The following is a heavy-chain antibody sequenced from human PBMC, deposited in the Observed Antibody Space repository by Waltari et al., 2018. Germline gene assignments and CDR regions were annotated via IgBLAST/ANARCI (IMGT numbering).Heavy chain of an antibody. CDR3: ARDSPIVGAPVDAFDI. CDR1: GFTFSSYW. J-gene: IGHJ3*02. Sequence: EVQLVESGGGLVQPGGSLRLSCAASGFTFSSYWMSWVRQAPGKGLEWVANIKQDGSEKYYVDSVKGRFTISRDNAKNSLYLQMNSLRAEDTAVYYCARDSPIVGAPVDAFDIWGQGTMVTVSS. V-gene: IGHV3-7*01. CDR2: IKQDGSEK. D-gene: IGHD1-26*01.